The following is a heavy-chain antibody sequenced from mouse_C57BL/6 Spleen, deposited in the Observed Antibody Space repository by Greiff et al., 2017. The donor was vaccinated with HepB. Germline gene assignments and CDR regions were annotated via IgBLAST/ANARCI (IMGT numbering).Heavy chain of an antibody. J-gene: IGHJ1*03. D-gene: IGHD2-4*01. CDR3: ARRRSYDYDDWYFDV. CDR1: GYTFTSYW. Sequence: QVQLKQPGAELVMPGASVKLSCKASGYTFTSYWMHWVKQRPGQGLEWIGEIDPSDSYTNYNQKFKGKSTLTVDKSSSTAYMQLSSLTSEDSAVYYCARRRSYDYDDWYFDVWGTGTTVTVSS. V-gene: IGHV1-69*01. CDR2: IDPSDSYT.